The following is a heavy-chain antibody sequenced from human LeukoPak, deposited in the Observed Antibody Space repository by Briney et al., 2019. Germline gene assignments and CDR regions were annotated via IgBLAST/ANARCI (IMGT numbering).Heavy chain of an antibody. J-gene: IGHJ4*02. Sequence: GGSLRLSCAASGFTFGSSAMHWVRQTPGKGRECVAFIQFDGSYKHYSDSVKGRFTISRDNSKNTLYLEMNSLTPEDTAVNYCATHCSGTACHRDYWGRGTLVTVSS. CDR1: GFTFGSSA. V-gene: IGHV3-30*02. CDR3: ATHCSGTACHRDY. CDR2: IQFDGSYK. D-gene: IGHD2-2*01.